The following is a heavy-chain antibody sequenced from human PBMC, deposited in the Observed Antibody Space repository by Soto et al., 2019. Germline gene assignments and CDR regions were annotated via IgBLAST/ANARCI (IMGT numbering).Heavy chain of an antibody. CDR1: GYTFTSYA. D-gene: IGHD6-13*01. CDR2: INAGNGNT. Sequence: SVKVSCKASGYTFTSYAMHWVRQAPGQRLEWMGWINAGNGNTKYSQKFQGRVTITRDTSASTAYMELSSLRSEDTAVYYCARDRSSWHHDAFDIWGQGTMVTVSS. J-gene: IGHJ3*02. V-gene: IGHV1-3*01. CDR3: ARDRSSWHHDAFDI.